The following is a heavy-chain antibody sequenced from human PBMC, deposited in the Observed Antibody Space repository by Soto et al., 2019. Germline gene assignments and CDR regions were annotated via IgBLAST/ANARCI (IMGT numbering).Heavy chain of an antibody. CDR3: TTIPRDRSGYPFDC. CDR1: GFPFGDYS. D-gene: IGHD3-3*01. CDR2: IRSERDGGTA. V-gene: IGHV3-49*04. Sequence: PGGSPRISCSGSGFPFGDYSMRWVSQTPGGGLECVVFIRSERDGGTADYAASVKGRFIISRDDSKSVAYLQMNSLKSDDTGVYYCTTIPRDRSGYPFDCWGQGTLVTVSS. J-gene: IGHJ4*02.